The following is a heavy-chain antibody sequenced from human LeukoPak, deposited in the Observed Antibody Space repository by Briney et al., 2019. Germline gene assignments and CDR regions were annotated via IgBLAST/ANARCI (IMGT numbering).Heavy chain of an antibody. J-gene: IGHJ3*02. CDR3: ARVRHGAFDI. CDR2: IYYSGST. Sequence: PSETLSPTCAVSGGSISSGGYSWSWIRQPPGKGLEWIGYIYYSGSTNYNPSLKSRVTISVDTPKNQFSLKLSSVTAADTAVYYCARVRHGAFDIWGQGTIVTVSS. V-gene: IGHV4-61*08. CDR1: GGSISSGGYS.